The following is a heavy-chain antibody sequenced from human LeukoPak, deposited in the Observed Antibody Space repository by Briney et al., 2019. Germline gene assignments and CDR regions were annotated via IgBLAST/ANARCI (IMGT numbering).Heavy chain of an antibody. J-gene: IGHJ3*02. V-gene: IGHV3-9*01. CDR1: GFTLYDYA. CDR3: AKDLASPISSGIYGFDI. CDR2: INCRSDFI. D-gene: IGHD3-3*02. Sequence: PGGSLRLSCATSGFTLYDYAMHRVRQAPGKGLEGVSGINCRSDFISYAGSVKGRFTIYRDNAKKSVYLEMDSLRVEDTALYYCAKDLASPISSGIYGFDIWGQGTVVTVSS.